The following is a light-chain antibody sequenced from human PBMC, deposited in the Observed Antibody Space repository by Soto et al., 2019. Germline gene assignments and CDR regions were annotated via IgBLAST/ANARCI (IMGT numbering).Light chain of an antibody. J-gene: IGKJ1*01. CDR3: EEYYSRLPT. CDR2: WAS. CDR1: QSVLYSSNNKNY. V-gene: IGKV4-1*01. Sequence: DIVMTQSPDSLAVSLGQRATINCKSSQSVLYSSNNKNYLAGYQQKPRQPPKVLIYWASIQESVVPDRFSVRGYGIDFTLSISSMQAEYVALYYCEEYYSRLPTFGRGTKVEI.